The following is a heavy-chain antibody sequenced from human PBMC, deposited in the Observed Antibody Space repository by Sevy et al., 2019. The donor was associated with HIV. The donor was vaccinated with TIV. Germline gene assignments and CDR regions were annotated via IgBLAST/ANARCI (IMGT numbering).Heavy chain of an antibody. D-gene: IGHD2-21*01. Sequence: GESLRLSCAASGFSFNDHAMHWVRQVPGKGLEWVSGVSWNSRNIGYGDSVKGRFTISRDNANHFLYLEMNSLRPEDTAFYYCAKDINRGCDGVNCYPYYYYFYGLDVWGQGTTVTVSS. V-gene: IGHV3-9*01. J-gene: IGHJ6*02. CDR3: AKDINRGCDGVNCYPYYYYFYGLDV. CDR2: VSWNSRNI. CDR1: GFSFNDHA.